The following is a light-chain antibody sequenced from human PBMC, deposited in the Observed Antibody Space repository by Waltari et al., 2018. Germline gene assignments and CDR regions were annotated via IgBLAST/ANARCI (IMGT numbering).Light chain of an antibody. CDR3: QQYFSYPLT. J-gene: IGKJ4*01. V-gene: IGKV1-8*01. CDR1: EGITSY. CDR2: AAS. Sequence: AILMTQSPSSFSASTGDRVTITCRANEGITSYLAWYQQKPGKAPKLLIYAASTLHSGVPSRFSGSGSGTDFTLTISCLQSEDFATYYCQQYFSYPLTFGGGTKVEIK.